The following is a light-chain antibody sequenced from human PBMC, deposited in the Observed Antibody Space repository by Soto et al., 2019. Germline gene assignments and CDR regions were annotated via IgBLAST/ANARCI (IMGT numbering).Light chain of an antibody. V-gene: IGKV3-20*01. Sequence: EIVLTQSPGTLSLSPGERATPSCRASQSVTSRYLAWYQQKPGQAPRLLIYGASSRATGIPDRFSGSGSGTDFTLTISRLEPEDFAVYYCQQYAISPPYTFGQGTKLEIK. J-gene: IGKJ2*01. CDR3: QQYAISPPYT. CDR2: GAS. CDR1: QSVTSRY.